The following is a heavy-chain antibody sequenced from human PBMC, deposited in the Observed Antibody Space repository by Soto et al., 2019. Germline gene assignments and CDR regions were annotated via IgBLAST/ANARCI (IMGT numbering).Heavy chain of an antibody. J-gene: IGHJ6*03. V-gene: IGHV3-33*06. CDR3: AKDGPWTAPHYYYYMDV. D-gene: IGHD1-1*01. CDR1: GFTFSSYG. Sequence: QVQLVESGGGVVQPGRSLRLSCAASGFTFSSYGMHWVRQAPGKGLEWVAVIWYDGSNKYYADSVKGRFTISRDNSKNTLYLQMNYLRAEDTAVYYCAKDGPWTAPHYYYYMDVWGKGTTVTVSS. CDR2: IWYDGSNK.